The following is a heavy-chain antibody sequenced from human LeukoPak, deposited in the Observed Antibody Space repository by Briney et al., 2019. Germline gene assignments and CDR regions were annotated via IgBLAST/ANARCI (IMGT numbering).Heavy chain of an antibody. CDR3: ARASSSSWYSDY. CDR1: GYTFAGYY. Sequence: GASVKVSCKASGYTFAGYYMHWVRQAPGQGLEWMGWINPNSGSTNYAQIFQGRVTMTRDTSISTAYMELSRLRSDDTAVYYCARASSSSWYSDYWGQGTLVTVSS. V-gene: IGHV1-2*02. J-gene: IGHJ4*02. D-gene: IGHD6-13*01. CDR2: INPNSGST.